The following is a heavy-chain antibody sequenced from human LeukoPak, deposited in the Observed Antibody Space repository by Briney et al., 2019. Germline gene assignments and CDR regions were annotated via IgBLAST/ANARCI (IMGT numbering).Heavy chain of an antibody. D-gene: IGHD1-26*01. V-gene: IGHV4-34*01. CDR1: GGSFSGYY. J-gene: IGHJ4*02. Sequence: SETLSLTCAVYGGSFSGYYWSWIRQPPGKGLEWIGEINHSGSTNYNPSLKSRVTISVDTSKNQISLKLSSVTAADTAVYYCARRRRGSYFPYFDYWGQGTLVTVSS. CDR3: ARRRRGSYFPYFDY. CDR2: INHSGST.